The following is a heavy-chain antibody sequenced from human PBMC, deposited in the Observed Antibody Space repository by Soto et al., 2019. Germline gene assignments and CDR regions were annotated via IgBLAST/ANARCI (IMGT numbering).Heavy chain of an antibody. V-gene: IGHV4-39*01. CDR1: GGSLTSNSYY. CDR2: FYYSQST. J-gene: IGHJ4*02. Sequence: QLQLQESGPELVKPSETLSLNCTVSGGSLTSNSYYWGWIRQPPGKGLEWIGSFYYSQSTYFNPSLKRRVTISVETSKNQYSLKLSSVTAADRAVYYCARRSTVTYDYWGQGILVTVSS. CDR3: ARRSTVTYDY. D-gene: IGHD4-17*01.